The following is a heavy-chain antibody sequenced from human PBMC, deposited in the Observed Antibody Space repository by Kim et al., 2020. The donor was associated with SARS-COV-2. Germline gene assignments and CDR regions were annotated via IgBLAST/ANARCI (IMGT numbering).Heavy chain of an antibody. D-gene: IGHD3-9*01. CDR1: GFTFSSYS. Sequence: GGSLRLSCAASGFTFSSYSMNWVRQAPGKGLEWVSSISSSSSTIYYADSVKGRFTISRDNAKNSLYLQMNSLRDEDTAVYYCASDIDILCRYSGDYYYGMDVCGQGNTVT. CDR3: ASDIDILCRYSGDYYYGMDV. J-gene: IGHJ6*02. V-gene: IGHV3-48*02. CDR2: ISSSSSTI.